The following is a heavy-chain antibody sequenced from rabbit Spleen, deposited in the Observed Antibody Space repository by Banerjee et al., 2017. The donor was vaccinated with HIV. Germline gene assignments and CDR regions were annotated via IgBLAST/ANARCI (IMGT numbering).Heavy chain of an antibody. V-gene: IGHV1S40*01. J-gene: IGHJ4*01. D-gene: IGHD2-1*01. CDR2: IYAGSTAST. Sequence: QSLEESGGGLVKPEGSLTLTCKASGFSFSDKDVMCWVRQAPGKGLECIACIYAGSTASTYYANWAKGRFTISKSSSTTVTLHMTSLTVADTATYFCARGSATMTMVITGFYFNLWGPGTLVTVS. CDR3: ARGSATMTMVITGFYFNL. CDR1: GFSFSDKDV.